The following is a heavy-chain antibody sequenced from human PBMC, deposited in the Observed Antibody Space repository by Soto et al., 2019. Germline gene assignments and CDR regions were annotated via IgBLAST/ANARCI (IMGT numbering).Heavy chain of an antibody. CDR2: INPNSGGT. Sequence: ASVKDSCKASGYTFTGYYMHWVRQAPGQGLEWMGWINPNSGGTNYAQKFQGWVTMTRDTSISTAYMELSRLRSDDTAVYYCARGSSYGSGSYFDYWGQGTLVTVSS. CDR1: GYTFTGYY. V-gene: IGHV1-2*04. D-gene: IGHD3-10*01. CDR3: ARGSSYGSGSYFDY. J-gene: IGHJ4*02.